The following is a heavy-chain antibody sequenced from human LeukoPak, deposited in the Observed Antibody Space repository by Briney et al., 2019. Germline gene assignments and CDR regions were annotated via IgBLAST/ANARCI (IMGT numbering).Heavy chain of an antibody. J-gene: IGHJ6*02. D-gene: IGHD6-13*01. CDR2: ISGSGGST. CDR1: GFTFSSYA. Sequence: GGSLRLSCAASGFTFSSYAMSWVRQAPGKGLEWVSAISGSGGSTYYADSVKGRFTISRDNSKNTLYLQMNSLRAEDTAVYYCAKDLSSSWYPNLSYYYYGMDVWGQGTTVTVSS. V-gene: IGHV3-23*01. CDR3: AKDLSSSWYPNLSYYYYGMDV.